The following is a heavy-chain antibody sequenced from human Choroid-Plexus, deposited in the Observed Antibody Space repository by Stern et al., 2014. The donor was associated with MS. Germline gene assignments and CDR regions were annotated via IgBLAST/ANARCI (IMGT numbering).Heavy chain of an antibody. CDR2: ISYDGSK. CDR3: AKDRQYLPFFFDF. D-gene: IGHD2/OR15-2a*01. Sequence: VQLEESGGGVVQPGRPLRLSCAASGFSFSSFGMHWVRQAPGKGLEWVALISYDGSKDYADSVKGRFAISRDNSKNTLYLQMNSLRAEDTAVYYCAKDRQYLPFFFDFWGQGSLVPVSS. J-gene: IGHJ4*02. CDR1: GFSFSSFG. V-gene: IGHV3-30*18.